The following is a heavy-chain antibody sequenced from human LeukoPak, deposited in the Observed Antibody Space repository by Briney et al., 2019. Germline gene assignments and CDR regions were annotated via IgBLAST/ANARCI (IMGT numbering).Heavy chain of an antibody. CDR2: ISGSGGST. J-gene: IGHJ3*02. Sequence: AGGSLRLSCAASGFTFSSYAMSWVRQAPGKGLEWVSAISGSGGSTYYADSVKGRLTISRDNSKHALYLQMNRLRAEDTAVYYCAKDPGIAVAGTEDDAFDIWGQGTMVTVSS. CDR3: AKDPGIAVAGTEDDAFDI. D-gene: IGHD6-19*01. V-gene: IGHV3-23*01. CDR1: GFTFSSYA.